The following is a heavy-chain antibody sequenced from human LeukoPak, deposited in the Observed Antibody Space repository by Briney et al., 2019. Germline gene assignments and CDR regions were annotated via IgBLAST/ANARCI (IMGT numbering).Heavy chain of an antibody. CDR1: GGSISSRSYY. Sequence: SETLSLTCTVSGGSISSRSYYWGWIRRPPGKGLAWIGRFYYSGSAYYNPSLKSRVTISVDTSKNQFSLKLSYVTAADTAVYYCARDRASAVTTFFDYWGQGTLVTVSS. V-gene: IGHV4-39*02. CDR2: FYYSGSA. CDR3: ARDRASAVTTFFDY. J-gene: IGHJ4*02. D-gene: IGHD4-17*01.